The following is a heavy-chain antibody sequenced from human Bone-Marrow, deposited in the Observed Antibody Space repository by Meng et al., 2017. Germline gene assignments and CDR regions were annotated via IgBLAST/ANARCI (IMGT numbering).Heavy chain of an antibody. J-gene: IGHJ4*02. CDR3: ARAAVASTRGLGY. Sequence: GESLKISCAASGFTFTAYSMIWVRQAPGKGLEWVANINKDGTEKYYVDSVKGRFTISRDNAKNSLYLQMKSLRAEDTAVYHCARAAVASTRGLGYWGRGTPVTVSS. D-gene: IGHD6-19*01. CDR2: INKDGTEK. CDR1: GFTFTAYS. V-gene: IGHV3-7*01.